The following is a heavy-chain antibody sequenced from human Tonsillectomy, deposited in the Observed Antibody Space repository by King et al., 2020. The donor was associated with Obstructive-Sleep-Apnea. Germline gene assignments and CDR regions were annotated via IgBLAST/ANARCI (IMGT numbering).Heavy chain of an antibody. D-gene: IGHD2-2*01. Sequence: VQLVESGGGLVKPGGSLSLSCAASGFTFSNAWMSWVRQAPGKGLEWVGRVISKTNGGTTDYAAPVKGRFTISSDDSKDTLYLQMHSLKTEDTAVYYCTTLDCSRTSCYGVQHWGQGTLVTVSS. V-gene: IGHV3-15*01. CDR1: GFTFSNAW. CDR2: VISKTNGGTT. J-gene: IGHJ1*01. CDR3: TTLDCSRTSCYGVQH.